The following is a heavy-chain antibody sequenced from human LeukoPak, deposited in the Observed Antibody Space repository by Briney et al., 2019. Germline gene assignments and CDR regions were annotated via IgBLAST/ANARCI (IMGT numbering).Heavy chain of an antibody. J-gene: IGHJ5*02. V-gene: IGHV1-46*01. CDR3: ARDNSVGDNAWWFDP. CDR1: GYTFTSYY. CDR2: INPTGDST. Sequence: ASVKVSCKASGYTFTSYYMHWVRQAPGQGLEWMGLINPTGDSTGYAQKFQGRVTMTRDMSTSTDFMELSSLRSEDTAVYYCARDNSVGDNAWWFDPWGQGTLVAVSS. D-gene: IGHD1-26*01.